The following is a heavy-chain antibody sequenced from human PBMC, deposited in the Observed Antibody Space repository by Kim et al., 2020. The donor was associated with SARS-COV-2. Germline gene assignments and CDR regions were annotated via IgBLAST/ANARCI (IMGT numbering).Heavy chain of an antibody. CDR3: ARDLGLRGPVTIDY. CDR2: IWYDGSNK. D-gene: IGHD4-17*01. CDR1: GFTFSSYG. Sequence: GGSLRLSCAASGFTFSSYGMHWVRQAPGKGLEWVAVIWYDGSNKYYADSVKGRFTISRDNSKNTLYLQMNSLRAEDTAVYYCARDLGLRGPVTIDYWGQGTLVTVSS. V-gene: IGHV3-33*01. J-gene: IGHJ4*02.